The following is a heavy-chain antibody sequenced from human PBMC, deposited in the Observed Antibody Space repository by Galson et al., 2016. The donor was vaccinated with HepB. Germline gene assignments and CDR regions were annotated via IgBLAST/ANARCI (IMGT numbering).Heavy chain of an antibody. Sequence: SLRLSCAASEFTFSAYSMNWVRQAPGKGLEWVSIITSSSATIYYADSVKGRFTVSRDDGKKSMYLQMNSLRDEDTAVYCCARRFNGWETDAFDLRGQGTMVTVSS. V-gene: IGHV3-48*02. J-gene: IGHJ3*01. D-gene: IGHD6-19*01. CDR1: EFTFSAYS. CDR3: ARRFNGWETDAFDL. CDR2: ITSSSATI.